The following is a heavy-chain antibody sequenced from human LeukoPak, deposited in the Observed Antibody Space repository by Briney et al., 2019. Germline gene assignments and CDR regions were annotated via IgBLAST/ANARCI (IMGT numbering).Heavy chain of an antibody. J-gene: IGHJ4*02. V-gene: IGHV1-69*04. CDR2: IIPILGIT. D-gene: IGHD3-22*01. CDR3: ARVQYYYDSSGYYYSDY. Sequence: SVKVSCKASGGTFSYYAISWVRQAPGQGLEWMGRIIPILGITNYAQKFQGRVTITADKSTSTAYMELSSLRSEDTAVYYCARVQYYYDSSGYYYSDYWGQGTLVTVSS. CDR1: GGTFSYYA.